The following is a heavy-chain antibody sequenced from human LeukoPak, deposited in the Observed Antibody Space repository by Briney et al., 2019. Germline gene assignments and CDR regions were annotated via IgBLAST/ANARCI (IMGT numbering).Heavy chain of an antibody. J-gene: IGHJ5*02. D-gene: IGHD3-10*01. Sequence: PGGSLGLSCAASGFTFSFHLMTWVRQAPGKGLEWVANIKYDGSEMYYVDSVKGRFTISRDNAKSSLFLQMNSLRAEDTAVYYCARGSYDLWGQGTLVTVSS. CDR1: GFTFSFHL. CDR2: IKYDGSEM. V-gene: IGHV3-7*01. CDR3: ARGSYDL.